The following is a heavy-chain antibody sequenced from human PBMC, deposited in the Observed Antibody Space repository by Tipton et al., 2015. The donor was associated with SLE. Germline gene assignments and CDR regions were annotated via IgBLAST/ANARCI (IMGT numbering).Heavy chain of an antibody. CDR1: GFTFSSYA. Sequence: SLRLSCAASGFTFSSYAMSWVRQAPGKGLEWVSVIYCGGSTYYADSVKGRFTISRDNSKNTLYLQMNSLRAEDTAVYYCAKDRAAGTGYFDLWSRGTLVTVSA. CDR3: AKDRAAGTGYFDL. J-gene: IGHJ2*01. CDR2: IYCGGST. D-gene: IGHD6-13*01. V-gene: IGHV3-23*03.